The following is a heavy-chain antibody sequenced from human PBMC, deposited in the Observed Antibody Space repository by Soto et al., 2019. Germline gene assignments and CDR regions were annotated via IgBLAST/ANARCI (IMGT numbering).Heavy chain of an antibody. V-gene: IGHV3-49*03. J-gene: IGHJ4*02. Sequence: GGSLRHSCMASGLTFRDYAISWFRQATGKGLQWVSFIRSNIYDGTTEYAASVKGRFTISRDDSQTIAYLQMSSLKTEDTGVYYCTRVSPDCSDGSCYPLNWGQGTLVTVSS. CDR3: TRVSPDCSDGSCYPLN. CDR1: GLTFRDYA. CDR2: IRSNIYDGTT. D-gene: IGHD2-15*01.